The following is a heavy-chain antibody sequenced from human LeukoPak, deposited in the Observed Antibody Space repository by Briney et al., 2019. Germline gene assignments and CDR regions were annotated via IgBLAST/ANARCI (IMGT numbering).Heavy chain of an antibody. J-gene: IGHJ5*02. Sequence: ASVRVSCKASGYTFTGYYMHWVRQAPGQGLEWMGWINPNSGGTNYAQKFQGRATMTRDTSISTAYMELSRLRSDDTAVYYCARNGVADNWFDPWGQGTLVTVSS. CDR2: INPNSGGT. D-gene: IGHD3-3*01. CDR3: ARNGVADNWFDP. CDR1: GYTFTGYY. V-gene: IGHV1-2*02.